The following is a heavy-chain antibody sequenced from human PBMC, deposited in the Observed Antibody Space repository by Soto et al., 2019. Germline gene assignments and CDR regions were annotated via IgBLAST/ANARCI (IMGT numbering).Heavy chain of an antibody. CDR2: IYPGDSDT. D-gene: IGHD3-22*01. Sequence: PGESLKISCKGSGFSFTTYWIGWVRQMPGKGLEWMGIIYPGDSDTRYSPSFLGQVTISADKSISTAYLQWSSLKASDTAMYYCARLDYYDSSGYYGMVSWLDPWGQGTLVTVSS. J-gene: IGHJ5*02. CDR3: ARLDYYDSSGYYGMVSWLDP. CDR1: GFSFTTYW. V-gene: IGHV5-51*01.